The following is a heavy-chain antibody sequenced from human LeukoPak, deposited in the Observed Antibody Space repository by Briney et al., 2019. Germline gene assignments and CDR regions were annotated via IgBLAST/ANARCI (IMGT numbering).Heavy chain of an antibody. J-gene: IGHJ4*02. Sequence: PGGSLRLSCAASGFTLSSYAMSWVRQAPGKGLEWVSAISGSGGSTYYADSVKGRFTISRDNSKNTLYLQMNSLRAEDTAVYYCAKDPDYDILTGYLNYWGQGTLDTVSS. CDR1: GFTLSSYA. CDR3: AKDPDYDILTGYLNY. D-gene: IGHD3-9*01. V-gene: IGHV3-23*01. CDR2: ISGSGGST.